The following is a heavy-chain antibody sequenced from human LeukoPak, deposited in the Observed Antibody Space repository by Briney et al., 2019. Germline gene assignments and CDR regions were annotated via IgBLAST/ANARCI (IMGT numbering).Heavy chain of an antibody. CDR2: INNNGGTT. J-gene: IGHJ4*02. CDR1: GFPFSSYV. V-gene: IGHV3-64D*08. CDR3: VKAQGYCGSGTCYFDY. Sequence: QPGGSLRLSCSASGFPFSSYVMYWVRQAPGKALEYGSAINNNGGTTSYADSVKGRFTISRDNSKNTLSLQMSSLRVEDTAVYYCVKAQGYCGSGTCYFDYWGRGTLVTVSS. D-gene: IGHD2-15*01.